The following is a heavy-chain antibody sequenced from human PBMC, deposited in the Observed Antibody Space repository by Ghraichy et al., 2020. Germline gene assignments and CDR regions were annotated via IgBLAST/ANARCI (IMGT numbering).Heavy chain of an antibody. CDR3: ARAPYYDILTLRS. D-gene: IGHD3-9*01. J-gene: IGHJ3*01. Sequence: ASVKVSCKASGYTFTGYYMHWVRQAPGQGLEWMGWINPNSGGTNYAQKFQGRVTMTRDTSISTAYMELSRLRSDDTAVYYCARAPYYDILTLRSWGQGTMVTVSS. CDR2: INPNSGGT. CDR1: GYTFTGYY. V-gene: IGHV1-2*02.